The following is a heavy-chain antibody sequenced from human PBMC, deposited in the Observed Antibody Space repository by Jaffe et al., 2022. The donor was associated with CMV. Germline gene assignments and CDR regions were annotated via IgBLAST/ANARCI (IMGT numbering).Heavy chain of an antibody. CDR3: ARGLYRNYGPSGSYSFDS. CDR1: GEAPRAYS. Sequence: QVQLQQWGAGLLNPSESLSLTCAVTGEAPRAYSLAWVRQPPGKGLEWIGQMYDTGSTNYNPSLESRVTISADTSKRQFSLKLTSVTAADTAVYYCARGLYRNYGPSGSYSFDSWDQGTLVTVS. CDR2: MYDTGST. J-gene: IGHJ4*02. D-gene: IGHD3-10*01. V-gene: IGHV4-34*01.